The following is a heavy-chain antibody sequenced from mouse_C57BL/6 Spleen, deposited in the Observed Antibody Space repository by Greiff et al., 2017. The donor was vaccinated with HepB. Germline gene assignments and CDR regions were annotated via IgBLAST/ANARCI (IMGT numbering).Heavy chain of an antibody. CDR2: IYPGSGST. V-gene: IGHV1-55*01. Sequence: QVQLQQPGAELVKPGASVKMSCKASGYTFTSYWITWVKQRPGQGLEWIGDIYPGSGSTNYNEKFKSKATLTVDTSSSTAYMQLSSLTSEDSAVYYCARDPQIYEGSFDYWGQGTTLTVSS. J-gene: IGHJ2*01. CDR3: ARDPQIYEGSFDY. CDR1: GYTFTSYW. D-gene: IGHD2-3*01.